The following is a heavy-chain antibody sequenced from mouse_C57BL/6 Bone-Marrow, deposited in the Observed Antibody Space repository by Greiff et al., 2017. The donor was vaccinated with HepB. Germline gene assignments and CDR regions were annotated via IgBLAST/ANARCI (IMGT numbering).Heavy chain of an antibody. D-gene: IGHD2-10*01. CDR1: GFTFSNYW. J-gene: IGHJ3*01. Sequence: EVKVEESGGGLVQPGGSMKLSCVASGFTFSNYWMNWVRQSPEKGLEWVAQIRLKSDNYATHYAESVKGRFTISRDDSKSSVYLQMNNLRAEDTGIYYCTEPYSPFAYWGQGTLVTVSA. CDR2: IRLKSDNYAT. V-gene: IGHV6-3*01. CDR3: TEPYSPFAY.